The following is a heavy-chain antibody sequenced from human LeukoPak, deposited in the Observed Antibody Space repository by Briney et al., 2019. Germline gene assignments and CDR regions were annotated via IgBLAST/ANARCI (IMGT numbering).Heavy chain of an antibody. D-gene: IGHD1-26*01. CDR2: ISAYNGNT. V-gene: IGHV1-18*04. CDR3: ARDGVGALKLPSDY. Sequence: ASVKVSCKASGYTFTGYYMHWVRQAPGQGLEWMGWISAYNGNTNYAQKLQGRVTMTTDTSTSTAYMELRSLRSDDTAVYYCARDGVGALKLPSDYWGQGTLVTVSS. J-gene: IGHJ4*02. CDR1: GYTFTGYY.